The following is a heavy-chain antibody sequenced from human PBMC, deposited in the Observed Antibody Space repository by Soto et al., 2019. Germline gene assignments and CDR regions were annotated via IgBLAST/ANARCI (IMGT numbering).Heavy chain of an antibody. Sequence: SVKVSCKASGGTFSSYAISWVRQAPGQGLEWMGGIIPIFGTANYAQKFQGRVTITADESTSTAYMELSSLRSEDTAVYYCARGRITIFGVVIGPPPGSTHSYYYYGMDVWGQGTTVTVSS. CDR3: ARGRITIFGVVIGPPPGSTHSYYYYGMDV. J-gene: IGHJ6*02. V-gene: IGHV1-69*13. CDR2: IIPIFGTA. D-gene: IGHD3-3*01. CDR1: GGTFSSYA.